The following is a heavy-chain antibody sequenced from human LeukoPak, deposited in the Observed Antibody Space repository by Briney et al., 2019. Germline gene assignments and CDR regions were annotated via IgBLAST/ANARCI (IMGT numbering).Heavy chain of an antibody. Sequence: GRSLRLSCAASGFTFSSYGIHWVRQAPGKGLEWVAVISYDGSNKYYADSVKGRFTISRDNSKNTLYLQMNSLRAEDAAVYYCAKIGDYVDYWGQGTLVTVSS. CDR3: AKIGDYVDY. CDR1: GFTFSSYG. CDR2: ISYDGSNK. J-gene: IGHJ4*02. D-gene: IGHD4-17*01. V-gene: IGHV3-30*18.